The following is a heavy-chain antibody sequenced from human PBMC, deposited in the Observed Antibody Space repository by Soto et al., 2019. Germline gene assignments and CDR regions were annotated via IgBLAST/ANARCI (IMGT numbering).Heavy chain of an antibody. J-gene: IGHJ6*02. Sequence: QVQLQQWGAGLLKPSETLSLTCAVYGGSFSGYYWSWIRQPPGKGLEWIGEINHSGSTNYNPSLTSRVTISVDTSKNQFSLKLSSVTAADTAVYYCARGGGSIAARRYYYYGMDVWGQGTTVTVSS. CDR2: INHSGST. V-gene: IGHV4-34*01. CDR1: GGSFSGYY. CDR3: ARGGGSIAARRYYYYGMDV. D-gene: IGHD6-6*01.